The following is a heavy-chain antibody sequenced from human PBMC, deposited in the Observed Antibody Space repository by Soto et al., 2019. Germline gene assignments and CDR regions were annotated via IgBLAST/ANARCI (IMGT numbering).Heavy chain of an antibody. D-gene: IGHD4-4*01. J-gene: IGHJ4*02. CDR3: ARDSVSNYVFLY. V-gene: IGHV3-33*01. CDR1: GFTFSSYG. CDR2: ISYDGSDI. Sequence: GGSLRLSCAASGFTFSSYGMHWVRQAPGKGLEWVALISYDGSDIYYADSVRGRFTISRDNFKNMLYLHMNSLRAEDTAVYYCARDSVSNYVFLYWGQGTLVTVSS.